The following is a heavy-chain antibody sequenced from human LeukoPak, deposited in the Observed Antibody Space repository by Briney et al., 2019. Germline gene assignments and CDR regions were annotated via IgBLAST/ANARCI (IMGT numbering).Heavy chain of an antibody. CDR2: IGGSVGGA. J-gene: IGHJ4*02. D-gene: IGHD6-13*01. CDR3: AKGRYTTSWYNFVY. CDR1: GYTFRNHA. V-gene: IGHV3-23*01. Sequence: GGSLRLSCADSGYTFRNHAMSWVRQAPGTGPEWVSAIGGSVGGAYYSDSVKGRFTISRDNSKNTLYLQMNSLRAEDTAVYYCAKGRYTTSWYNFVYWGQGTLVTVSS.